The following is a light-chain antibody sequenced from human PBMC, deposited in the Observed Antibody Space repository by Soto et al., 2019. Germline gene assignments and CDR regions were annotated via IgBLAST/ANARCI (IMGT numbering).Light chain of an antibody. V-gene: IGKV1-5*03. CDR1: QTISSW. CDR3: QHYNSYSEA. CDR2: KAS. Sequence: IHMTPDRSTEPRVGRDWVSITCRASQTISSWLAWYHQKPGKAPKLLIYKASTLKSGVPSRFSGSGSGTEFTLTISSLQPDDFATHFCQHYNSYSEAFGEATKVDIK. J-gene: IGKJ1*01.